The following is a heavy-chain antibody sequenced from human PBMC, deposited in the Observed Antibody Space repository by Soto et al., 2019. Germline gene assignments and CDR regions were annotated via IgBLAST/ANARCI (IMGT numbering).Heavy chain of an antibody. CDR3: ARYDSSGYYWPYYYYGMDV. J-gene: IGHJ6*02. Sequence: GGSLRLSGAGSGCTFSTYSMNWVRQAPGKGLEWVSSISSSSYIYYADSVKGRFTISRDNAKNSLYLQMNSLRAEDTAVYYCARYDSSGYYWPYYYYGMDVWGQGTTVTVSS. CDR1: GCTFSTYS. CDR2: ISSSSYI. V-gene: IGHV3-21*01. D-gene: IGHD3-22*01.